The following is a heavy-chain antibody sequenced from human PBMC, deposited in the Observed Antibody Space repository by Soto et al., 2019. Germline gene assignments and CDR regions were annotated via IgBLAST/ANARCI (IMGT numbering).Heavy chain of an antibody. CDR2: IWYDGSNK. CDR1: GFTFSSYG. J-gene: IGHJ4*02. V-gene: IGHV3-33*01. Sequence: QVQLVESGGGVVQPGRSLRLSCAASGFTFSSYGMHWVRQAPGKGLEWVAVIWYDGSNKYYADSVKGRFTISRDNSKNKLYLQMNSLRAEDTAVYYCARGTYYDFWSGYSSPPVKLYYWGQGTLVTVSS. CDR3: ARGTYYDFWSGYSSPPVKLYY. D-gene: IGHD3-3*01.